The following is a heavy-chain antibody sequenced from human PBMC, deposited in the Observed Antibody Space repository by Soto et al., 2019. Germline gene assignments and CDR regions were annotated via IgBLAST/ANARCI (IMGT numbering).Heavy chain of an antibody. V-gene: IGHV3-30*18. J-gene: IGHJ4*02. CDR2: ISYDGSNK. Sequence: QVQLVESGGGVVQPGRSLRLSCAASGFTFSSYGMHWVRQAPGKGLEWVAVISYDGSNKYYADSVKGRFTISRDNSKNTLYLQMNSLRAEDTAVYYCVKVEVYCSSTSCPFDYWGQGTLVTVSS. CDR3: VKVEVYCSSTSCPFDY. CDR1: GFTFSSYG. D-gene: IGHD2-2*01.